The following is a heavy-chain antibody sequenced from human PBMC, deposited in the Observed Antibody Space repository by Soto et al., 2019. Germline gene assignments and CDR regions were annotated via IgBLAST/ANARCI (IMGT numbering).Heavy chain of an antibody. CDR3: ARGLPYYYDSSGYYYRWFGP. CDR2: IIPIFGSA. CDR1: GDAFSVYS. Sequence: SVNVYCKASGDAFSVYSISWGRQAPRQGLEWMGGIIPIFGSANYAQKFRDRVTITADESTSTAYMELSSLRSEDTAIYYCARGLPYYYDSSGYYYRWFGPWGQGTLVTVSS. J-gene: IGHJ5*02. V-gene: IGHV1-69*13. D-gene: IGHD3-22*01.